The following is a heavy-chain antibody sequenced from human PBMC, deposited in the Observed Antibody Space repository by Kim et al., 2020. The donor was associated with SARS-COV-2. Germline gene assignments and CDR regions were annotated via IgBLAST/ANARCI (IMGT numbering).Heavy chain of an antibody. J-gene: IGHJ4*02. Sequence: ASVKVSCKASGYTFTGYYMHWVRQAPGQGLEWMGRINPNSGGTNYAQKFQGRVTMTRDTSISTAYMELSRLRSDDTAVYYCARASYYYDSSGYLDFDYWGQGTLVTVSS. CDR2: INPNSGGT. CDR1: GYTFTGYY. V-gene: IGHV1-2*06. CDR3: ARASYYYDSSGYLDFDY. D-gene: IGHD3-22*01.